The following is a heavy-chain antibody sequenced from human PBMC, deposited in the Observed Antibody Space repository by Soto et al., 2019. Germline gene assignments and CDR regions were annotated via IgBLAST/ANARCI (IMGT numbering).Heavy chain of an antibody. D-gene: IGHD6-13*01. CDR3: ARGIHSSSWYNWFDP. V-gene: IGHV1-69*13. Sequence: VASVKVSCKASGGTFSSYAISWVRQAPGQGLEWMGGIIPIFGTANYAQKFQGRVTITADESTSTAYMELSSLRSEDTAVYYCARGIHSSSWYNWFDPWGQGTLVTVSS. CDR2: IIPIFGTA. CDR1: GGTFSSYA. J-gene: IGHJ5*02.